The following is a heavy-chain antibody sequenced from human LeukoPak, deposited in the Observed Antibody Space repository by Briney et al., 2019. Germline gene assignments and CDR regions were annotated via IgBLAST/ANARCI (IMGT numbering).Heavy chain of an antibody. CDR2: ISAYNGNT. CDR1: VYTFTSYG. Sequence: ASVNVSCKASVYTFTSYGISWVRQAPGQGLEGMGWISAYNGNTNYAQKLQGRVTMTTDTSTSTAYMELRSLRSDDTAVYYCARPIVGATDAFDIWGQGTMVTVSS. J-gene: IGHJ3*02. V-gene: IGHV1-18*01. D-gene: IGHD1-26*01. CDR3: ARPIVGATDAFDI.